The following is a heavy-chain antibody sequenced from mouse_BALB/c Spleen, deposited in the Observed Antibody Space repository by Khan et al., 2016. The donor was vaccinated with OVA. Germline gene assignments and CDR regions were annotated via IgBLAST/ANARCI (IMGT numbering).Heavy chain of an antibody. CDR3: SYSLLLDAMDY. J-gene: IGHJ4*01. CDR1: GFNIKDTY. CDR2: IDPANGNT. V-gene: IGHV14-3*02. Sequence: VQLQQSGAELVRPGASVKLSCTVSGFNIKDTYMHWVKQGPEQGLEWIGRIDPANGNTKYDPTFQGKATLTADTSSNTAYLQLSSLTSEDTAVXYCSYSLLLDAMDYWGQGTSVTVSS. D-gene: IGHD1-2*01.